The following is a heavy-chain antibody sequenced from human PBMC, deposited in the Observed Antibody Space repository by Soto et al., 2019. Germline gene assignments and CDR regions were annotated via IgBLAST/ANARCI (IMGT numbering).Heavy chain of an antibody. D-gene: IGHD1-7*01. J-gene: IGHJ3*02. CDR3: ARDFVLYPITGTSLGRAFDI. CDR2: IYYSGST. CDR1: GGSISSYY. V-gene: IGHV4-59*01. Sequence: SETLSLTCTVSGGSISSYYWSWIRQPPGKGLEWIGYIYYSGSTNYNPSLKSRVTISVDTSKNQFSLKLSSVTAADTAVYYCARDFVLYPITGTSLGRAFDIWGQGTMVTVSS.